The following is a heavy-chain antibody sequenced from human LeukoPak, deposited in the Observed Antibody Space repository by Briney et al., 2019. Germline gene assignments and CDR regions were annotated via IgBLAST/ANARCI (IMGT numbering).Heavy chain of an antibody. Sequence: ASVKVSCKASGGTFSSYAISWVRQAPGQGLEWMGGIIPMFGTANYAQKFQGRVTMTEDTSTHTAYMELSSLRSEDTAVYYCATTLGRYYYDSSRGAFDIWGQGTMVTVSS. V-gene: IGHV1-69*06. D-gene: IGHD3-22*01. CDR2: IIPMFGTA. CDR3: ATTLGRYYYDSSRGAFDI. J-gene: IGHJ3*02. CDR1: GGTFSSYA.